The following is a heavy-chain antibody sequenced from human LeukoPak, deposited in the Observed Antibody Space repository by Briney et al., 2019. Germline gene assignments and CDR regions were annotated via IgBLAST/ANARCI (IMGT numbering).Heavy chain of an antibody. CDR1: GNNLRSYA. Sequence: PGGSLRLSCAVSGNNLRSYAMNWVRQAPGKGLEWVSGSTEGSGTTYYADSVKGRFTISRDYSKNTLYLQMNSLRAEYTTVYYCAKRLVGDDYWGQGTLVTVSS. D-gene: IGHD2-2*01. J-gene: IGHJ4*02. CDR3: AKRLVGDDY. V-gene: IGHV3-23*01. CDR2: STEGSGTT.